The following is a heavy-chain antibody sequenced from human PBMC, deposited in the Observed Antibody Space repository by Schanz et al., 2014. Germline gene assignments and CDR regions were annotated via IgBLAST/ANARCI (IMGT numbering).Heavy chain of an antibody. CDR1: GFIFRSFG. V-gene: IGHV3-NL1*01. J-gene: IGHJ6*02. Sequence: VQLVESGGGVVQPGKSLRLSCATSGFIFRSFGIHWVRRAPGKGLEWVSVIGVDGTTTYYADSVKGRFTISRDNAKNSLFLQMNSLRAEDTAVYYCARDFLLEQLGYAHYYYAMDVWGRGTTVTVSS. D-gene: IGHD1-1*01. CDR2: IGVDGTTT. CDR3: ARDFLLEQLGYAHYYYAMDV.